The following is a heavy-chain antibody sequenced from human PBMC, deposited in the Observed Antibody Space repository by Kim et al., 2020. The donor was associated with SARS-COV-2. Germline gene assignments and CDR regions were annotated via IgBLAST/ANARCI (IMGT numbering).Heavy chain of an antibody. D-gene: IGHD3-16*01. Sequence: SETLSLTCTVSGGSISSGSYYWSWIRQPAGKGLEWIGRIYTSGSTNYNPSLKSRVTISVDTSKNQFSLKLSSVTAADTAVYYCARDPNYVWGSYTRFHYGMDVWGQGTTVTVSS. V-gene: IGHV4-61*02. CDR2: IYTSGST. J-gene: IGHJ6*02. CDR3: ARDPNYVWGSYTRFHYGMDV. CDR1: GGSISSGSYY.